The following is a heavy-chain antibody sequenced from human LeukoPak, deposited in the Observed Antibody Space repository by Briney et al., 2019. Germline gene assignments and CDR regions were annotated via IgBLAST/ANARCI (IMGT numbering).Heavy chain of an antibody. CDR1: GYTFTNYD. Sequence: ASVKVSCKTSGYTFTNYDINWVRQASGQGLEWMGWMNPNTGNTGYAQKFQGRVTMTRDTSTSTAYMELRNLRSEDTAVYYCARAPVVVAATDYWGQGTLVTVSS. CDR3: ARAPVVVAATDY. J-gene: IGHJ4*02. D-gene: IGHD2-15*01. V-gene: IGHV1-8*01. CDR2: MNPNTGNT.